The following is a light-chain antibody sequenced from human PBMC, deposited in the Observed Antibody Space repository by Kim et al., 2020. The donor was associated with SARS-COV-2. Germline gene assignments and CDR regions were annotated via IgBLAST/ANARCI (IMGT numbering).Light chain of an antibody. CDR1: SSDVGAYNY. V-gene: IGLV2-14*01. CDR3: SSYTTSSTWV. Sequence: QSALTQPASVSGSPGQSITISCTGTSSDVGAYNYVSWYQQHPGKAPKVMIYDVTKRPSGVSDRLSGSKSGNTASLTISGLQAEDEADYCCSSYTTSSTWVFGGGTLLTVL. J-gene: IGLJ3*02. CDR2: DVT.